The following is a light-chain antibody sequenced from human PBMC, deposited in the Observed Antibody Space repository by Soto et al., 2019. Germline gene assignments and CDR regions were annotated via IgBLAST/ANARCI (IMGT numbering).Light chain of an antibody. CDR3: QQYNEWPIT. Sequence: EIVLTQSPATLSVSPGERATLSCRASQSVGSLLAWYQQKPGQAPRLLIYRASSQATGISGSFSGSGSGTEFTLTITSLQSEEFAVYYCQQYNEWPITFSQGTRLEI. V-gene: IGKV3-15*01. CDR1: QSVGSL. CDR2: RAS. J-gene: IGKJ5*01.